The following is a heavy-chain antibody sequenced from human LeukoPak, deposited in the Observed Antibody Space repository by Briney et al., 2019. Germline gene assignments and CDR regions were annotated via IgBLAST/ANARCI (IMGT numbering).Heavy chain of an antibody. CDR1: GGSISSGSYY. D-gene: IGHD2-21*01. Sequence: SQTLSLTCTVSGGSISSGSYYWSWIRQPAGKGPEWIGRFYRSGSTNYNPSLKTRVTMSRDTSKNQLSLTLNSVTAADTAVYYCARDVEGNYYFYMDVWGKGTTVTVSS. J-gene: IGHJ6*03. CDR2: FYRSGST. CDR3: ARDVEGNYYFYMDV. V-gene: IGHV4-61*02.